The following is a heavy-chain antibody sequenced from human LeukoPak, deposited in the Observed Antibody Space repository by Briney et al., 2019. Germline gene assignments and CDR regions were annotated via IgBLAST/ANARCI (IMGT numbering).Heavy chain of an antibody. V-gene: IGHV3-53*01. J-gene: IGHJ5*02. D-gene: IGHD2-15*01. CDR3: ARMTMALGGPLDT. CDR2: IYSSGNS. CDR1: GFTVSNNH. Sequence: GGSRRLSCVASGFTVSNNHMSWVRRSPGKGLEWVSLIYSSGNSYYPDSVKGRFTMSRDNSKNTVYLQMNSLRGEDTGVYYCARMTMALGGPLDTWGQGTLVTVSS.